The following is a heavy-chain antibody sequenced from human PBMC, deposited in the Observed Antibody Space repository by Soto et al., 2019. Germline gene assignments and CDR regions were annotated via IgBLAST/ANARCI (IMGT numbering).Heavy chain of an antibody. V-gene: IGHV4-34*04. CDR3: ARGVSVTLAVQGGAPDKNYFDS. D-gene: IGHD1-26*01. J-gene: IGHJ4*02. Sequence: TSETLSLTCAVSGASLIGFYWSWMRQSPGKGLEVFGEIDHSGITNHNTALKSRATMSVDTSKNQFSLKLRSVTAADTAVYYCARGVSVTLAVQGGAPDKNYFDSWSQGTLVTVSS. CDR1: GASLIGFY. CDR2: IDHSGIT.